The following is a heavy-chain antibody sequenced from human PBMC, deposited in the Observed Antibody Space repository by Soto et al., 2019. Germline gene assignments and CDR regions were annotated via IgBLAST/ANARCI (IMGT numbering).Heavy chain of an antibody. CDR3: SRGILV. J-gene: IGHJ4*02. CDR2: ISYGGTT. Sequence: QVQLQESGPGLVKPSQTLSLTCTVSGGSMNSGGYCWNWIRQHPGEGLEWSGCISYGGTTSYNPSMKRRATISVDTSKNQFSLKLSSVTAADTAVYYCSRGILVWGQGTLITVSS. CDR1: GGSMNSGGYC. D-gene: IGHD2-15*01. V-gene: IGHV4-31*03.